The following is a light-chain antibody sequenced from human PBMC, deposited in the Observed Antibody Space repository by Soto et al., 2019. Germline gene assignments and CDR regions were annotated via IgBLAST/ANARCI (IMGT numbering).Light chain of an antibody. CDR1: QSVSSD. CDR2: DAS. Sequence: EIVMTQSPATLSVSPGDRATLSCRASQSVSSDLAWYQQKPGQAPMLLIYDASTRATGIPVRFSGSGSGTEFTLTISSLQSEDFALYSCQQYNKWPPLTFGGGTKVEI. V-gene: IGKV3-15*01. CDR3: QQYNKWPPLT. J-gene: IGKJ4*01.